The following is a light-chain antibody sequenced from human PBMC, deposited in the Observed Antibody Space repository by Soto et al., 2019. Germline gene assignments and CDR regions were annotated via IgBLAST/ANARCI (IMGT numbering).Light chain of an antibody. CDR1: QGISSY. Sequence: DIQMTQSPSSLSASVGDRVTITCRASQGISSYLAWYQQKPGKVPKVLIYAASTLHSGVTSRFSGSGSGTEFTLIISNVQPEDVATYYCQNYYSASETFGQGTKVEIK. CDR2: AAS. V-gene: IGKV1-27*01. CDR3: QNYYSASET. J-gene: IGKJ1*01.